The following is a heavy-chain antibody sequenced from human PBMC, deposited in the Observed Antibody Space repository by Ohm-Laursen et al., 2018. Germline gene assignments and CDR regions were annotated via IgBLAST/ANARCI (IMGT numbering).Heavy chain of an antibody. D-gene: IGHD6-13*01. V-gene: IGHV3-23*01. CDR1: TFTFSNYV. J-gene: IGHJ4*02. CDR2: ITVNGDNT. CDR3: EGKGPQQLY. Sequence: SLRLSCSASTFTFSNYVMHWVRQAPGKGLEWVSAITVNGDNTFYADSVKGRFTISRDNSKNTLYLQMNSLTAEDTAAYYCEGKGPQQLYWGQGTLVTVSS.